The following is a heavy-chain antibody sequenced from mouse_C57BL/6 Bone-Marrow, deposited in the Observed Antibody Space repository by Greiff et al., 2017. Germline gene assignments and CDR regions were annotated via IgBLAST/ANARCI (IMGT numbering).Heavy chain of an antibody. CDR1: GYSITSGYY. D-gene: IGHD2-12*01. Sequence: EVQRVESGPGLVKPSQSLSLTCSVTGYSITSGYYWNWIRQFPGNKLEWMGYISYDGSNNYNPSLKNRISITRDTSKNQFFLKLNSVTTEDTATYYCARGEGLLYGLYAMDYWGQGTSVTVSS. J-gene: IGHJ4*01. V-gene: IGHV3-6*01. CDR3: ARGEGLLYGLYAMDY. CDR2: ISYDGSN.